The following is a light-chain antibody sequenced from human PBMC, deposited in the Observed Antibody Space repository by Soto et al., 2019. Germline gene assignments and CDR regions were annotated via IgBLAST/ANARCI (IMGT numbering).Light chain of an antibody. CDR1: SSNIGSNT. CDR3: AAWDDSQNGPLYV. Sequence: QSVLTQPPSASGTPGQRVTISCSGSSSNIGSNTVNWYQQLPGTAPKLLIYSNSQRPSGVPDRFSGSKSGTSASLAISGLQSEDEADYYCAAWDDSQNGPLYVFGTGPNVTVL. CDR2: SNS. V-gene: IGLV1-44*01. J-gene: IGLJ1*01.